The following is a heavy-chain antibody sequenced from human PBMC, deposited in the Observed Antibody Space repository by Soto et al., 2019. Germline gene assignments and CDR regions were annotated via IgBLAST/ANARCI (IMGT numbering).Heavy chain of an antibody. CDR2: ISGLGRTI. Sequence: EVQLLESGGGLVRPGGSLRLSCVASGFTFSNFAMGWVRQAPGRGLEWVSHISGLGRTIYYADSVKGRFTISRDNSKNNLYLQMDSQRAEDTAVYYCVKDYIAVAGKGYYDSWGQGTLVTVSS. J-gene: IGHJ4*02. V-gene: IGHV3-23*01. CDR1: GFTFSNFA. D-gene: IGHD6-19*01. CDR3: VKDYIAVAGKGYYDS.